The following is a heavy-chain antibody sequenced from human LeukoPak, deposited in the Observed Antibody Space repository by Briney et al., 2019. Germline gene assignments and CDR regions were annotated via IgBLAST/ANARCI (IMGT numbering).Heavy chain of an antibody. D-gene: IGHD1-26*01. V-gene: IGHV3-20*04. J-gene: IGHJ3*02. CDR3: ARDHTKWELGDAFDI. CDR2: INWNGGST. Sequence: PGGSLRLSCAASGFTFDDYGMSWVRQAPGKGLEWVSGINWNGGSTGYADSVKGRVTISRDNSKNTLYLQMNSLRAEDTAVYYCARDHTKWELGDAFDIWGQGTMVTVSS. CDR1: GFTFDDYG.